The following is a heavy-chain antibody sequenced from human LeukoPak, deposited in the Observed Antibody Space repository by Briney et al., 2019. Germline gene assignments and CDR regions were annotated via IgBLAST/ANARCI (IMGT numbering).Heavy chain of an antibody. CDR2: IYYSGST. CDR3: ARSSSSWYFF. J-gene: IGHJ4*02. V-gene: IGHV4-61*08. Sequence: SETLSLTCTVSGGSVSSGGFYWSWIRQPPGKGLEWVGFIYYSGSTNYNPSLKSRVTISVDTSKNQFSLKLSSVTAADTAVYYCARSSSSWYFFWGLGTQVTVSS. CDR1: GGSVSSGGFY. D-gene: IGHD6-13*01.